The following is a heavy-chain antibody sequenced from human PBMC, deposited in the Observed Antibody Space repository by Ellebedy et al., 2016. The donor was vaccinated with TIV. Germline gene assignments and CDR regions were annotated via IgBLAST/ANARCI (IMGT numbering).Heavy chain of an antibody. J-gene: IGHJ3*02. Sequence: SETLSLXXTVSGGSISSGGYYWSWIRQPPGKGLEWIGYIYYSGSTNYNPSLKSRVTISVDTSKNQFSLKLSSVTAADTAVYYCAREEQLVDGDAFDIWGQGTMVTVSS. V-gene: IGHV4-61*08. CDR3: AREEQLVDGDAFDI. CDR1: GGSISSGGYY. D-gene: IGHD6-6*01. CDR2: IYYSGST.